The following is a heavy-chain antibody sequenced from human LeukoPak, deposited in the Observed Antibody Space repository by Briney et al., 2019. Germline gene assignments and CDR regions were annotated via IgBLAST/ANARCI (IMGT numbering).Heavy chain of an antibody. CDR1: GGSISSGGYS. J-gene: IGHJ4*02. CDR3: ATELAAAAGLDY. V-gene: IGHV4-30-2*01. Sequence: SQTLSLTCAVSGGSISSGGYSWSWIRQPPGKGLEWIGYIYHSGSTYYNPSLKSRVTISVDRSKNQFSLKLSSVTAEDTAVYYCATELAAAAGLDYWGQGTLVTVSS. CDR2: IYHSGST. D-gene: IGHD6-13*01.